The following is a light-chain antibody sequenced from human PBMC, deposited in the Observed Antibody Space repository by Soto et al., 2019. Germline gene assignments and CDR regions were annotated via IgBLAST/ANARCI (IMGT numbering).Light chain of an antibody. Sequence: SYELTRPPSVSVAPGKTATIACGGDNIGSISVHWYQHKPGQAPLLVISHDHYRPSGIPERFSGSNSGSTATLTISRVEAGDEADYYCQVWDTSSDQQVFGGGTQLTVL. CDR1: NIGSIS. J-gene: IGLJ2*01. V-gene: IGLV3-21*01. CDR2: HDH. CDR3: QVWDTSSDQQV.